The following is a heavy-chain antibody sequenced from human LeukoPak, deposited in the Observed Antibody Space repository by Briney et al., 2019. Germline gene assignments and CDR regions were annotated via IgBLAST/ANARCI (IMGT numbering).Heavy chain of an antibody. J-gene: IGHJ6*03. D-gene: IGHD2-2*02. CDR2: ISAYNGNT. CDR1: GYTFTSYG. V-gene: IGHV1-18*01. CDR3: ARSGGVYCSSTSCYTFGPVYYYYYMDV. Sequence: ASVKVSCKASGYTFTSYGISWVRQAPGQGLEWMGWISAYNGNTNYAQKLQGRVTMATDTSTSTAYMELRSLRSDDTAVYYCARSGGVYCSSTSCYTFGPVYYYYYMDVWGKGTTVTVSS.